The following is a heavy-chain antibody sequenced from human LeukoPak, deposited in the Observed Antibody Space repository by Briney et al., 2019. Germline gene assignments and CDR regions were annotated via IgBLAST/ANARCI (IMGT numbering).Heavy chain of an antibody. Sequence: ASVKVSCKPSGYTFTDYYIHWVRQAPGQGLEWMGWINPNSGGINYAQKLQGRVTMTTDTSTSTAYMELRSLRSDDTAVYYCARDLDFWSGAYYMDVWGKGTTVTVSS. V-gene: IGHV1-2*02. CDR1: GYTFTDYY. J-gene: IGHJ6*03. CDR2: INPNSGGI. D-gene: IGHD3-3*01. CDR3: ARDLDFWSGAYYMDV.